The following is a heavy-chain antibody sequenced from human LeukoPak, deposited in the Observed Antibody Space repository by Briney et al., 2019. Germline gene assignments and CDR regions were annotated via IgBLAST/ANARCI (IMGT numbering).Heavy chain of an antibody. Sequence: SETLSLTCAVYGGSFSGYYWSWIRQPPGKGLEWIGEINHSGSTNYNPSLKSRVTISVDTSKNQFSLKLSSVTAADTAVYYCARARYYGSGCYLYWGQGTLVTVSS. D-gene: IGHD3-10*01. V-gene: IGHV4-34*01. CDR2: INHSGST. CDR3: ARARYYGSGCYLY. CDR1: GGSFSGYY. J-gene: IGHJ4*02.